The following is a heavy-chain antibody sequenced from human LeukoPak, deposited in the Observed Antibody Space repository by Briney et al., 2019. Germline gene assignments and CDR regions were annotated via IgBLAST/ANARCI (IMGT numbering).Heavy chain of an antibody. CDR2: INHSGST. Sequence: MASETLSLTCAVYGGSFSGYCWSWIRQPPGKGLEWIGEINHSGSTNYNPSLKSRVTISVDTSKNQFSLKLSSVTAADTAVYYCASLPYDSSGYYYFDYWGQGTLVTVSS. D-gene: IGHD3-22*01. J-gene: IGHJ4*02. V-gene: IGHV4-34*01. CDR3: ASLPYDSSGYYYFDY. CDR1: GGSFSGYC.